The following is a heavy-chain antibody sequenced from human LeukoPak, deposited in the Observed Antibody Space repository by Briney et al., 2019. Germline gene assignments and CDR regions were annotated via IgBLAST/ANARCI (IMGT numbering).Heavy chain of an antibody. CDR1: GGSITSGGHY. J-gene: IGHJ4*02. V-gene: IGHV4-31*03. Sequence: SETLSLTCTVSGGSITSGGHYWSWIRQHPGKGLEWIGYIYHSGNAYYNPSLKSRFTISVDTSKNQFSLKVSSVTAADTAVYYCARSAESGYADFDYWGQGTLVTVSS. CDR3: ARSAESGYADFDY. CDR2: IYHSGNA. D-gene: IGHD5-12*01.